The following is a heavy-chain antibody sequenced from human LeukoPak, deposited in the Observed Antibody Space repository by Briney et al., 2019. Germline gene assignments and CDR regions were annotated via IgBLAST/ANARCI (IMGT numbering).Heavy chain of an antibody. J-gene: IGHJ6*03. D-gene: IGHD5-18*01. CDR1: GGSFSGYY. CDR3: ARGKVDTAMGYYYYYYMDV. V-gene: IGHV4-34*01. Sequence: SGTLSLTCAVYGGSFSGYYWSWIRQPPGKGLEWIGEINHSGSTNYNPSLKSRVTISVDTSKNQFSLKLSSVTAADTAVYYCARGKVDTAMGYYYYYYMDVWGKGTTVTVSS. CDR2: INHSGST.